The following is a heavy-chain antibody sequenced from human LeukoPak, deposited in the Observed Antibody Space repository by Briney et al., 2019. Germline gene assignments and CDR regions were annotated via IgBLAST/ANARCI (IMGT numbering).Heavy chain of an antibody. CDR3: ARGKSEGGWYVGSHFDY. CDR2: IIPIFGIA. J-gene: IGHJ4*02. V-gene: IGHV1-69*04. CDR1: GGTFSSYA. Sequence: SVKVSCKASGGTFSSYAISWVRQAPGQGLEWMGRIIPIFGIANYAQKFQGRVTITADKSTSTAYMELSSLRSEDTAVYYCARGKSEGGWYVGSHFDYWGQGTLVTVSS. D-gene: IGHD6-19*01.